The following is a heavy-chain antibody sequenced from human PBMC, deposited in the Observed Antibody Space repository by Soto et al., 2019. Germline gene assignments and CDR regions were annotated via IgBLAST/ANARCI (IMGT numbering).Heavy chain of an antibody. D-gene: IGHD6-13*01. Sequence: QVQLVQSGAEVKKPGASVKVSCKASGYTFTSYDINWVRQATGQGLEWMGWMNPNSGNTGYAQKFQGRVTITRNTSISTAYMELSSLRSEDSAVYYCARGAGIAAAGTSDWFDPWGQGTLVTVSS. CDR3: ARGAGIAAAGTSDWFDP. CDR2: MNPNSGNT. V-gene: IGHV1-8*01. J-gene: IGHJ5*02. CDR1: GYTFTSYD.